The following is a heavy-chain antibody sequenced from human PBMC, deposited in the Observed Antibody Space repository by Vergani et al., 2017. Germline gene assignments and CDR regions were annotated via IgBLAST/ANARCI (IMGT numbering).Heavy chain of an antibody. J-gene: IGHJ4*02. CDR3: AARDYYGSGIVEDY. CDR2: IKQDGSEK. V-gene: IGHV3-7*01. CDR1: GFTFSSYW. D-gene: IGHD3-10*01. Sequence: EVQLVESGGGLVQPGGSLRLSCAASGFTFSSYWMSWVRQAPGKGLEWVANIKQDGSEKYYVDSVKGRFTISRDNAKNSLYLQMNSLSAEDTAVYYCAARDYYGSGIVEDYWGQGTLVTVSS.